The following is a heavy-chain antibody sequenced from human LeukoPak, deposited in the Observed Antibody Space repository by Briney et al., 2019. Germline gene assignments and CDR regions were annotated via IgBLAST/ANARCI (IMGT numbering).Heavy chain of an antibody. J-gene: IGHJ1*01. Sequence: SETLSLTCAVYGGSFSGYYWSWIRQPPGKGLEWIGEINHSGSTNYNPSLKSRVTISVDTSKNQFSLKLSSVTAADTAVYYCAREAVAAAARYFQHWGQGTLVTVSS. CDR3: AREAVAAAARYFQH. CDR2: INHSGST. CDR1: GGSFSGYY. D-gene: IGHD6-13*01. V-gene: IGHV4-34*01.